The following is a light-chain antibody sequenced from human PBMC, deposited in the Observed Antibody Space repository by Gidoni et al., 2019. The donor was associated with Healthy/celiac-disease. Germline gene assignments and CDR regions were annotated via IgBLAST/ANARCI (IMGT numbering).Light chain of an antibody. V-gene: IGLV1-40*01. CDR1: SSNIGAGYD. Sequence: QSVLTQPPSLSGAPGQSVPISCTGSSSNIGAGYDVHWYQQLPGTAPKLLIYGNSNRPSGVPDRFSGSKSGTSASLAITGLQAEDEADYYCQSYDSSLSGSVFGGGTKLTVL. CDR2: GNS. CDR3: QSYDSSLSGSV. J-gene: IGLJ2*01.